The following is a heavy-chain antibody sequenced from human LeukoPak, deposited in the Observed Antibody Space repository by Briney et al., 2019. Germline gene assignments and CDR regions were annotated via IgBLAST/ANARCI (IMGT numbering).Heavy chain of an antibody. Sequence: PGGSLRLSCAASGFTFSNYWMHWVRQAPGKGLVWVSAIGENGVGTYYADSVKGRFAISRDNSKSMLYLQMNSLRAEDTAVYYCAKTSGGNYWGQGTLVTVSS. V-gene: IGHV3-23*01. CDR3: AKTSGGNY. D-gene: IGHD2-15*01. CDR2: IGENGVGT. J-gene: IGHJ4*02. CDR1: GFTFSNYW.